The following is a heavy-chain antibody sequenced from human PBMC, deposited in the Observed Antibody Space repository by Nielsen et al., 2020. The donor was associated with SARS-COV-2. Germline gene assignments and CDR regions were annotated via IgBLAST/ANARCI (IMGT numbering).Heavy chain of an antibody. D-gene: IGHD5-12*01. Sequence: GESLKISCAASGFTFSSFHMHWVRQAPGKGLVWVSRITNDERGTTYADSVKGRFTISRGNAKNTLYLQMNSLRAEDTAVYYCARLNSAYAAWGQGTLVTVSS. CDR1: GFTFSSFH. CDR3: ARLNSAYAA. J-gene: IGHJ5*02. V-gene: IGHV3-74*01. CDR2: ITNDERGT.